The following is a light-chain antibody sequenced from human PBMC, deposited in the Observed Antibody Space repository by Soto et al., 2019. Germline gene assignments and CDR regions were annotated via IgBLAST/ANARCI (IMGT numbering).Light chain of an antibody. CDR3: QQYDNWPRT. J-gene: IGKJ1*01. Sequence: EIVMTQSPTTLSVSPGERGTLSCRASQDISSNLAWYQQKPGQTPRLLIHGASTRATGIPARFSGSGSGTRFTLTIASLQSEDFAVYYCQQYDNWPRTLGQGTKVDLK. V-gene: IGKV3-15*01. CDR2: GAS. CDR1: QDISSN.